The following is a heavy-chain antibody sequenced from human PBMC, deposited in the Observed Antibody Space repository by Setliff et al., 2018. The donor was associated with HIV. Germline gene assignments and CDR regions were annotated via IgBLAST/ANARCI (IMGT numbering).Heavy chain of an antibody. CDR1: GYTFTSYT. D-gene: IGHD2-2*01. Sequence: ASVKVSCKASGYTFTSYTMHWVRQAPGQRLEWMGWINAGNGNTRYSQKFQGRVTMSRDTSASRAYMELSSLRSEDTAVYYCARDEYAFDFWGQGTLVTVPQ. V-gene: IGHV1-3*01. CDR3: ARDEYAFDF. CDR2: INAGNGNT. J-gene: IGHJ4*02.